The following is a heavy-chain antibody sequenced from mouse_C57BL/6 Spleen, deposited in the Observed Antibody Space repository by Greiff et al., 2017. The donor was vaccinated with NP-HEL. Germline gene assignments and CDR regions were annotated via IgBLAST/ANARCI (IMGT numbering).Heavy chain of an antibody. J-gene: IGHJ4*01. CDR2: ISDGGSYT. Sequence: EVQGVESGGGLVKPGGSLKLSCAASGFTFSSYAMSWVRQTPEKRLEWVATISDGGSYTYYPDNVKGRFTISRDNAKNNRYLQMSHLKSEDTAMYDCARDSNYDYAMDYWGQGTSVTVSS. D-gene: IGHD2-5*01. CDR1: GFTFSSYA. V-gene: IGHV5-4*01. CDR3: ARDSNYDYAMDY.